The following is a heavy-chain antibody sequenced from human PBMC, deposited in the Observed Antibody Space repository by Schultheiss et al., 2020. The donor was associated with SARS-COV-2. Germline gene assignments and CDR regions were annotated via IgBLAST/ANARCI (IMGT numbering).Heavy chain of an antibody. CDR1: GYTFTSYG. CDR2: IIPFFGAT. D-gene: IGHD2-21*01. Sequence: SVKVSCKASGYTFTSYGISWVRQAPGQGLEWMGGIIPFFGATQYAQRFQGRVTVTADKSTSTAYMELRSLRSDDTAVYYCARDSVADRVVDYWGQGILVTVLL. V-gene: IGHV1-69*06. CDR3: ARDSVADRVVDY. J-gene: IGHJ4*02.